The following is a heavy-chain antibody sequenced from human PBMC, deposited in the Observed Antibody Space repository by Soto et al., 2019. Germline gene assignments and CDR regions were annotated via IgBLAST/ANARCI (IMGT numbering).Heavy chain of an antibody. CDR2: IWYDGSNK. CDR1: GFTFSSYG. V-gene: IGHV3-33*01. D-gene: IGHD2-15*01. CDR3: ASEYCSGGSCYYYGMDV. J-gene: IGHJ6*02. Sequence: QVQLVESGGGVVQPGRSLRLSCAASGFTFSSYGMNWVRQAPCKGLEWAAVIWYDGSNKYYADSVKGRFTISRDNSKNTLYLQMNSLRAEDTAVYYCASEYCSGGSCYYYGMDVWGQGTTVTVSS.